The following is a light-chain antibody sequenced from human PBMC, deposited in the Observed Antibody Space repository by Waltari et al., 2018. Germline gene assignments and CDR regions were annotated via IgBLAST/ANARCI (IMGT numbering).Light chain of an antibody. CDR3: QKYGSSPIT. CDR2: GAS. Sequence: EIVLTQSPGTLSLSPGERATLSCRASQSVSSSSLAWYQQKPGQAPRLLIYGASSRATGIPDRFSGSGSETDFTLTNSRLEPEDFAVYYCQKYGSSPITFGQGTRLEIK. J-gene: IGKJ5*01. V-gene: IGKV3-20*01. CDR1: QSVSSSS.